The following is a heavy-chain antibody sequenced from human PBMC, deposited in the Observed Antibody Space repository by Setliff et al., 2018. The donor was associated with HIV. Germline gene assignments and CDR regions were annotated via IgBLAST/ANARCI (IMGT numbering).Heavy chain of an antibody. D-gene: IGHD4-17*01. J-gene: IGHJ4*02. CDR2: IEPDTGGT. CDR3: ATDDYGGDSFDN. CDR1: GYTFTVYY. Sequence: ASVKVSCKASGYTFTVYYMHWVRQAPGQGLEWMGWIEPDTGGTNYAQKFQGRVTMTRDTSITTAYMELSRLGSDDTAVYYCATDDYGGDSFDNWGQGTLVTVSS. V-gene: IGHV1-2*02.